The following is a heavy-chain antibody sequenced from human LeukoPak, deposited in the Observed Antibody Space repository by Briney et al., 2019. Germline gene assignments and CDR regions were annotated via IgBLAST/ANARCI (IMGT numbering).Heavy chain of an antibody. D-gene: IGHD5-24*01. CDR1: GGSFSGYY. J-gene: IGHJ4*02. Sequence: SETLSLTCAVYGGSFSGYYWSWIRQPPGKGLEWIGEINHSGSTNYNPSLKSRVTISVDTSKNQFSLKLSSVTAADTAVYYCARGEDRYKQGYWGQGTLVTVSS. CDR3: ARGEDRYKQGY. CDR2: INHSGST. V-gene: IGHV4-34*01.